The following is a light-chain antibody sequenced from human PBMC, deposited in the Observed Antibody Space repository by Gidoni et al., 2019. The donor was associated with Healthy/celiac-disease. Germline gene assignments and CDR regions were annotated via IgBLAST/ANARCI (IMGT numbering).Light chain of an antibody. J-gene: IGLJ3*02. CDR1: SSNIGAGYD. Sequence: QSVLTPPPSVSGAPGQRVPISCTGSSSNIGAGYDVHWYQQLPGTAPKPLIYGNSNRPSGVPDRFSGSKSGTSASLAITGLQAEDEADYYCQSYDSSLSGPRVFGGGTKLTVL. CDR3: QSYDSSLSGPRV. V-gene: IGLV1-40*01. CDR2: GNS.